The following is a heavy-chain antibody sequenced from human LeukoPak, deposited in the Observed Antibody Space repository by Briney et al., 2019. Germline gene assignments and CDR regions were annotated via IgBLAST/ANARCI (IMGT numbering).Heavy chain of an antibody. D-gene: IGHD6-6*01. CDR3: ARVEQLVIDY. CDR1: GGSISSGDYY. J-gene: IGHJ4*02. CDR2: IYYSGST. Sequence: SETLSLTCTVSGGSISSGDYYWSWIRQPPGKGLEWIGYIYYSGSTYYNPSPKSRVTISVDMSKNQFSLKLSSVTAADTAVYYCARVEQLVIDYWGQGTLVTVSS. V-gene: IGHV4-30-4*01.